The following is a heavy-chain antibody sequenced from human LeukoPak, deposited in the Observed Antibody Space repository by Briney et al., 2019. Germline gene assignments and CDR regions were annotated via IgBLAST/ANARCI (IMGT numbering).Heavy chain of an antibody. Sequence: PSETLSLTCTVSGGSISSYLWSWIRQPPGKGLEWIGYIYYTGSTKYNPSLKSRVTISVDTSKNQFSLKLTSVTAADTAIYYCARGSSSSGWGDYWGQGTLVTVSS. V-gene: IGHV4-59*01. CDR2: IYYTGST. J-gene: IGHJ4*02. D-gene: IGHD6-19*01. CDR3: ARGSSSSGWGDY. CDR1: GGSISSYL.